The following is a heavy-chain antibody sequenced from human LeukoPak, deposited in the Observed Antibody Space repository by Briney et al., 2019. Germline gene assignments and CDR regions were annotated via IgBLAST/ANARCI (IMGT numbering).Heavy chain of an antibody. CDR2: ISAYNGNT. CDR3: ARAFGGHDEWYYFDY. CDR1: GYTFTSYG. J-gene: IGHJ4*02. Sequence: GASVKVSCKASGYTFTSYGISWVRQAPEQGLEWMGWISAYNGNTHYAQKLQGRVTMTTDTSTSTVYMELRSLRSDDTAVYYCARAFGGHDEWYYFDYWGQGTLVTVSS. V-gene: IGHV1-18*01. D-gene: IGHD5-12*01.